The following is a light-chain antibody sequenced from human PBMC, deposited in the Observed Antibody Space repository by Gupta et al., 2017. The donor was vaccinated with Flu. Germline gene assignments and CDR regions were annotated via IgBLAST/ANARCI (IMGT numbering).Light chain of an antibody. V-gene: IGKV4-1*01. Sequence: LGERATINCKSSQSVLYSSNNKNYLTWYQQKAGQPPKLLIYWASTRESGVPDRFSGSGSGTNFTLTISSLQAEDVAVYYCQQYYSVPFTFGPGTKVDIK. CDR2: WAS. CDR1: QSVLYSSNNKNY. J-gene: IGKJ3*01. CDR3: QQYYSVPFT.